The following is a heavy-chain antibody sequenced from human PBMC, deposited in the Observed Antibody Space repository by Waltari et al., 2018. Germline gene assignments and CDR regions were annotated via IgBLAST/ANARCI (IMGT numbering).Heavy chain of an antibody. Sequence: QQHLQESGPGLVKPSETLSLTCTVSGVSISRSNYYWCCIRQPPGKGLEWIGQISESGSTSYNPSLKSRVTISVDTSRNQISLNLYSVTAADAAVYYCARRENYNFWRDSFDVWGQGTVVTVSS. CDR3: ARRENYNFWRDSFDV. V-gene: IGHV4-39*07. CDR1: GVSISRSNYY. D-gene: IGHD3-3*01. CDR2: ISESGST. J-gene: IGHJ3*01.